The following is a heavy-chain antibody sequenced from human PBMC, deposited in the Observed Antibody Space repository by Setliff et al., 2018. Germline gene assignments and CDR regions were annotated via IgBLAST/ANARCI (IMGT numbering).Heavy chain of an antibody. J-gene: IGHJ3*02. CDR1: GFTFGIYW. CDR3: GRAGKPYAIDI. CDR2: IKGDGSEK. V-gene: IGHV3-7*04. Sequence: PGGSLRLSCSVSGFTFGIYWMSWVRQAPGKGLEWEANIKGDGSEKYYVDSVKGRFAVSRDNAKNSLFLQMDSLTVEDTAVYYCGRAGKPYAIDIWGQGTMVTVSS.